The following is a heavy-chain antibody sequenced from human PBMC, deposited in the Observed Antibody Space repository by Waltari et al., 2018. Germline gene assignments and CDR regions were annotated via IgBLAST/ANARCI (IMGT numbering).Heavy chain of an antibody. D-gene: IGHD2-8*01. CDR3: ARDVNGVLDY. Sequence: EVQLVESGGGLVQPGGSLRLSCAASGFSLSSYWMSWVRQAPGKGLEWVANIRQDGLDRGHGDSVKGRLIISRDNARNSVYLQMNSLTAEDTAVYYCARDVNGVLDYWGQGTLVTVSS. J-gene: IGHJ4*02. CDR1: GFSLSSYW. CDR2: IRQDGLDR. V-gene: IGHV3-7*01.